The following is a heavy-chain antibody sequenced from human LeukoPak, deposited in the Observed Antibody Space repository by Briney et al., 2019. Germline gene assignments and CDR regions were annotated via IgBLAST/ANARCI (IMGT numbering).Heavy chain of an antibody. CDR3: ARALGIAAAGAWFDP. J-gene: IGHJ5*02. CDR1: GGSISTYY. CDR2: INHRGST. Sequence: SETLSLTCTVSGGSISTYYWNWIRQPPGKGLEWIGEINHRGSTNYNPSLKSRVTISVDTSKNQFSLKLSSVTAADTAVYYCARALGIAAAGAWFDPWGQGTLVTVSS. V-gene: IGHV4-34*01. D-gene: IGHD6-13*01.